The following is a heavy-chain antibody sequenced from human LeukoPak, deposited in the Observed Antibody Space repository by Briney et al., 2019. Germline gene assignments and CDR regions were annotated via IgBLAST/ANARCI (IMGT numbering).Heavy chain of an antibody. V-gene: IGHV3-21*01. CDR3: ARVSPPATVTTGRNIDY. CDR2: ISSSSSYI. D-gene: IGHD4-17*01. CDR1: GFTFSSYS. J-gene: IGHJ4*02. Sequence: GGSLRLSCAASGFTFSSYSMNWVRQAPGKGLEWVSSISSSSSYIYYADSVKGRFTISRDNAKNSLYLQMNSLRAEDTAVYYCARVSPPATVTTGRNIDYWGQGTLVTVSS.